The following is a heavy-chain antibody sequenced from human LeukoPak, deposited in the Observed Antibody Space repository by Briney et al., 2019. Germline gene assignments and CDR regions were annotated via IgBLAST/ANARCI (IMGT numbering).Heavy chain of an antibody. J-gene: IGHJ3*02. CDR3: ARDRGGYSHGAFDI. D-gene: IGHD3-22*01. CDR2: IYYSGST. Sequence: SETLSLTCTVSGGSISSHYWSWIRQPPGKGLEWIGYIYYSGSTNYNPSLKSRVTISVDTSKNQFSLKLSSVTAADTAVYYCARDRGGYSHGAFDIWGQGTMVTVSS. V-gene: IGHV4-59*11. CDR1: GGSISSHY.